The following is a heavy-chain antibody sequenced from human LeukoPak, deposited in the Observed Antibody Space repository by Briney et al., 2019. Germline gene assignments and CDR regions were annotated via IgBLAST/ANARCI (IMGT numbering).Heavy chain of an antibody. Sequence: SETLSLTCTVSGGSISSYYWSWIRQPPGKGLEWIGYIYYSGSTTYNPSLKSRVTISVDTSKNQFSLKLSSVTAADTAVYYCARDELSWFDPWGQGTLVTVSS. J-gene: IGHJ5*02. V-gene: IGHV4-59*01. CDR2: IYYSGST. CDR3: ARDELSWFDP. D-gene: IGHD1-7*01. CDR1: GGSISSYY.